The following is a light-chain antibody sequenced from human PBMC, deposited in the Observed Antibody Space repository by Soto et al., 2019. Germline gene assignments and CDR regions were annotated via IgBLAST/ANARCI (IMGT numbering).Light chain of an antibody. CDR1: ENVRTF. CDR3: QQHSHWPPWT. V-gene: IGKV3-11*01. J-gene: IGKJ1*01. CDR2: GAF. Sequence: EVVLTQSPATLSLSPGERATLSCRASENVRTFVDWYQQKPGEASRLFIYGAFNRATGIPARFSGSGSGTDFTLTISNLEPEDFAVYYCQQHSHWPPWTFGQGTRVEIQ.